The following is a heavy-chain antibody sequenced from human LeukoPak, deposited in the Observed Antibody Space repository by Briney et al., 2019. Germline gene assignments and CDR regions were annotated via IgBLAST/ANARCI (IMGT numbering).Heavy chain of an antibody. CDR2: INPNSGGT. Sequence: ASVKVSCKASGYTFTGYYMHWVRQAPGQGLKLMGWINPNSGGTNYAQKFQGRVTMTRDTSISTAYMELSRLRSDDTAVYYCARENYGDYEFGYDYWGQGTLVTVSS. J-gene: IGHJ4*02. CDR1: GYTFTGYY. V-gene: IGHV1-2*02. CDR3: ARENYGDYEFGYDY. D-gene: IGHD4-17*01.